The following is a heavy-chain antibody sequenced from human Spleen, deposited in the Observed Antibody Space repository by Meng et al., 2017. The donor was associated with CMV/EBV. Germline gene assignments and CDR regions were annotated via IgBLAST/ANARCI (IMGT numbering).Heavy chain of an antibody. CDR2: INPKSGGI. D-gene: IGHD2-2*01. V-gene: IGHV1-2*02. CDR1: GYTFTDYY. J-gene: IGHJ4*02. Sequence: ASVKVSCKASGYTFTDYYIHWVRQAPGQGLEWMGWINPKSGGINYAQKFQGRVTITRETSISTAYMALSRLRTDDTAVYYRARDSGYCSSTSCYGSDFWGQGTLVTVSS. CDR3: ARDSGYCSSTSCYGSDF.